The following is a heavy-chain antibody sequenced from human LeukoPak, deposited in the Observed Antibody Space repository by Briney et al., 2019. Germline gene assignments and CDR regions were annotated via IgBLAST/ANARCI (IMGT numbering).Heavy chain of an antibody. CDR3: ARAGPPAFDP. CDR1: GFTFSTSS. Sequence: PGGSRRLSCAASGFTFSTSSMNWVRQAPGKGLEWVSYISYSGSTTSYADSVKGRFTISRDNAKNSLYLQMNSLRAEDTAVYYCARAGPPAFDPWGQGTLVTVSS. J-gene: IGHJ5*02. V-gene: IGHV3-48*04. CDR2: ISYSGSTT.